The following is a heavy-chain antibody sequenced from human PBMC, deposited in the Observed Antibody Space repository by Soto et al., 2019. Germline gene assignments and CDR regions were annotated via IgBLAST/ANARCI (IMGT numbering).Heavy chain of an antibody. Sequence: QVQLVQSGAEVKEPGSSVKVACKASGGTFSSYGVSWVRQATGQVLEWMGGFIPMFGTTNYAQTLQDRVTITADASTSTAYTELSSLRSEDTAVYYCARGSPPPAVYYYCMDVWGQGTTVTVSS. CDR2: FIPMFGTT. J-gene: IGHJ6*01. D-gene: IGHD6-19*01. CDR3: ARGSPPPAVYYYCMDV. CDR1: GGTFSSYG. V-gene: IGHV1-69*01.